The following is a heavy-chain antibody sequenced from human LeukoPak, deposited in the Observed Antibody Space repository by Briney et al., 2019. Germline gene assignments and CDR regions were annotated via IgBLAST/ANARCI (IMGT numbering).Heavy chain of an antibody. D-gene: IGHD3-10*01. J-gene: IGHJ4*02. CDR1: GFTFSSYD. CDR2: IGTAGEI. CDR3: AKSDYYGSGSYAKFDY. V-gene: IGHV3-13*01. Sequence: GGSLRLSCAASGFTFSSYDIHWVRQATGKGLEGVSGIGTAGEIYYPGSVKGRFTISRENAKNSLYLQMNSLRAEDTAVYYCAKSDYYGSGSYAKFDYWGQGTLVTVSS.